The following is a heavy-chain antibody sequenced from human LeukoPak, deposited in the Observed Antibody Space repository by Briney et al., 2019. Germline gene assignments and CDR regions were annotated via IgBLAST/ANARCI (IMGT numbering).Heavy chain of an antibody. V-gene: IGHV4-4*07. Sequence: SETLSLTCDVSGASISGYWWSWIRQPAGKGLEWIGRMYTDGDTNYNPALKSRVTVSADTSKNLFSLKLISVTAADTAVYYCARGYCSSTSCYTTTTGAVDVWGKGTTVTVSS. CDR3: ARGYCSSTSCYTTTTGAVDV. CDR1: GASISGYW. D-gene: IGHD2-2*02. J-gene: IGHJ6*04. CDR2: MYTDGDT.